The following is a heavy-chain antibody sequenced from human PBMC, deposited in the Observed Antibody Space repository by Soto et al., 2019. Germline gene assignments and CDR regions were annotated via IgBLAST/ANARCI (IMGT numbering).Heavy chain of an antibody. D-gene: IGHD2-2*01. Sequence: SETLSLTCTVSGGSISSYYWSWIRQPPGKGLEWIGYIYYSGSTNYNPSLKSRVTISVDTSKNQFSLKLSSVTAADTAVYYCARAVPYCSSTSCHIYYYYMDVWGKRTTVTVSS. V-gene: IGHV4-59*01. CDR3: ARAVPYCSSTSCHIYYYYMDV. J-gene: IGHJ6*03. CDR2: IYYSGST. CDR1: GGSISSYY.